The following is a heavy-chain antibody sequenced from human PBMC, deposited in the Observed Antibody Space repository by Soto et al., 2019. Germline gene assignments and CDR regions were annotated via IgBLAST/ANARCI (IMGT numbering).Heavy chain of an antibody. J-gene: IGHJ1*01. CDR2: ISSSSTYT. D-gene: IGHD1-26*01. V-gene: IGHV3-11*06. Sequence: QVQLVESGGGLVKPGGSLRLSCAASGFTFSDYYMSWLRQAPGKGLEWVSYISSSSTYTNYADSVKGRFTISRDNAKNSRYLQMNSLRAEDTAVYYCASLPMVGTTYFQHWGQGTLVTVSS. CDR3: ASLPMVGTTYFQH. CDR1: GFTFSDYY.